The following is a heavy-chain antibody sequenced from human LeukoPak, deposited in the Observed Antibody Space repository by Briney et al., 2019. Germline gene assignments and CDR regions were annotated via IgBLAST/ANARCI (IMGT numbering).Heavy chain of an antibody. D-gene: IGHD2-2*02. CDR1: GYSISSGYY. V-gene: IGHV4-38-2*01. Sequence: TSETLSLTCAVSGYSISSGYYWGWIRQPPGKGLEWIGSIYHSGSTYYNPSLKSRVTISVDTSKNQFSLKLSSVTAADTAVYYCARHRACGSTSCYTGLFDYWGQGTLVTVSS. CDR2: IYHSGST. J-gene: IGHJ4*02. CDR3: ARHRACGSTSCYTGLFDY.